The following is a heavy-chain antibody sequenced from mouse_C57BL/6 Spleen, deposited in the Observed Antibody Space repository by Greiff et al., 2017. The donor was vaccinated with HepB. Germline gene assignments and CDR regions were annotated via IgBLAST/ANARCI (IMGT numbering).Heavy chain of an antibody. D-gene: IGHD2-1*01. CDR3: ARGYYGNHGGYFDV. Sequence: VQLQQSGAELVKPGASVKISCKASGYAFSSYWMNWVKQRPGKGLEWIGQIYPGDGDTNYNGKFKGKATLTADKSSSTAYMQLSSLTSEDSAVYFCARGYYGNHGGYFDVWGTGTTVTVSS. V-gene: IGHV1-80*01. J-gene: IGHJ1*03. CDR2: IYPGDGDT. CDR1: GYAFSSYW.